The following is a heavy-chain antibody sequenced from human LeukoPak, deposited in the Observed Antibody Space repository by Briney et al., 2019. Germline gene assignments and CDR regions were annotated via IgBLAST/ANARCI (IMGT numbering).Heavy chain of an antibody. Sequence: PSETLSLTCTVSGGSISSYYWSWIQQPAGKGLEWIGRIYTSGSTNYNPSLKSRVTMSVDTSKNQFSLKLSSVTAADTAVYYCASAYSSGYADAFDIWGQGTMVTVSS. D-gene: IGHD6-19*01. CDR1: GGSISSYY. CDR3: ASAYSSGYADAFDI. CDR2: IYTSGST. J-gene: IGHJ3*02. V-gene: IGHV4-4*07.